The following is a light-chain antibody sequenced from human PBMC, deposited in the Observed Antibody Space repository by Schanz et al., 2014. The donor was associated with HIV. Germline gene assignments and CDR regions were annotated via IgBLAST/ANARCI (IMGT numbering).Light chain of an antibody. V-gene: IGKV1-5*03. CDR3: QQYDAYPWT. CDR2: KAS. CDR1: QSIRSW. Sequence: DIQMTQSPSTLSASVGDRVTITCRACQSIRSWLAWYQQKPGKAPELLIYKASVLQSGVPSRFSGTGSGTNFSLTISSLQPDDSATYYCQQYDAYPWTFGQGTKVEIK. J-gene: IGKJ1*01.